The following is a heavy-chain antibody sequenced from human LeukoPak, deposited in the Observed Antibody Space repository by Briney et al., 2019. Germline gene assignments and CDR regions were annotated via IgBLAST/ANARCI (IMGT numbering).Heavy chain of an antibody. CDR2: MTPNSGDT. Sequence: EASEKVSCKASGYAFTTYDITWVRQAPGQRLEWMGWMTPNSGDTAYAEIFQDRVTMTSDTTTNTAYLELRSLTSEDTAIYYCTRGALEGDFFDPWGQGTLVTVSS. CDR3: TRGALEGDFFDP. CDR1: GYAFTTYD. J-gene: IGHJ5*02. D-gene: IGHD1-26*01. V-gene: IGHV1-8*01.